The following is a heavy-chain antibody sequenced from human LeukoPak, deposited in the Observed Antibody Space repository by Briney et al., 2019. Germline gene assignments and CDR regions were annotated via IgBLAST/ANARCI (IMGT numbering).Heavy chain of an antibody. CDR1: GLTVSSNY. V-gene: IGHV3-48*02. CDR2: IRTSGGVV. CDR3: VRDQFYAFDV. J-gene: IGHJ3*01. Sequence: PGGSLRLSCAASGLTVSSNYMTWVRQAPGKGLEWISYIRTSGGVVSYTDSVRGRFTISTDSAKNSLYLQMNSLRDDDTAVYYCVRDQFYAFDVWGQGTMVTVSS.